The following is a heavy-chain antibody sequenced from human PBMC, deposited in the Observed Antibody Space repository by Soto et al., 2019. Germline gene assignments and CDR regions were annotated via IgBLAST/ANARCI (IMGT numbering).Heavy chain of an antibody. CDR1: GFTFSSYG. Sequence: QVQLVESGGGVVQPGRSPRLSCAASGFTFSSYGMHWVRQAPGKGLEWVAVILNDGSNKYYADSVKGRFTISRDNSKNTLYLQMNSLRAEDTAVFYCAKEWVYDSSGWSFDYWGQGTLVTVSS. V-gene: IGHV3-30*18. D-gene: IGHD3-22*01. CDR3: AKEWVYDSSGWSFDY. CDR2: ILNDGSNK. J-gene: IGHJ4*02.